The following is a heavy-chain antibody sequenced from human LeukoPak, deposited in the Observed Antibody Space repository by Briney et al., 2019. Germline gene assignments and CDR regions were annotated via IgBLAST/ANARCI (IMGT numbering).Heavy chain of an antibody. J-gene: IGHJ4*02. CDR3: ARGINVGATSK. Sequence: PSETLSLTCTGSGDSISSYYWSWVRQPPGKGLEWIGYVHYTGSTKYNPSLKSRVTISLDTSKNQFSLKLTSVTAADTAVYFCARGINVGATSKWGQGTLVTVSS. CDR1: GDSISSYY. V-gene: IGHV4-59*01. CDR2: VHYTGST. D-gene: IGHD1-26*01.